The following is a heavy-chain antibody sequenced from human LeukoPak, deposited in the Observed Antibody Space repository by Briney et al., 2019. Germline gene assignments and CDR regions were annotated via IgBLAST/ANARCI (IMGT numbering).Heavy chain of an antibody. J-gene: IGHJ4*02. Sequence: SETLSLTCTVSGGSISSYSYYWVWIRQPPGKGLEWIGGIYFSGSTYYNTSLESRVTILIDTSKNQFSLKLRSATAADTAVYYCARRPASSIVGATASYFDHWGQGTLVTVSP. CDR2: IYFSGST. V-gene: IGHV4-39*01. CDR1: GGSISSYSYY. D-gene: IGHD1-26*01. CDR3: ARRPASSIVGATASYFDH.